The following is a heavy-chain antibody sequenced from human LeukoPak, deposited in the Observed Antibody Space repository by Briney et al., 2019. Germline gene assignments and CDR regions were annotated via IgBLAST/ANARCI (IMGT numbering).Heavy chain of an antibody. D-gene: IGHD3-9*01. CDR3: AKGILTGYYKSTHFDY. CDR2: ISGSGGST. J-gene: IGHJ4*02. CDR1: GFTFSSYA. V-gene: IGHV3-23*01. Sequence: GGSLRLSCAASGFTFSSYAMSWVRQAPGKGLEWVSAISGSGGSTYYADSVKGRFTISRDNSKNTLYLHMNSLRAEDTAVYYCAKGILTGYYKSTHFDYWGQGTLVTVSS.